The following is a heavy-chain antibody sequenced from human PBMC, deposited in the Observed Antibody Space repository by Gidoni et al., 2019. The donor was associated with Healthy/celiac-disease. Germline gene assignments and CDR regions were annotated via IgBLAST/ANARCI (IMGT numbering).Heavy chain of an antibody. CDR2: ISSSSSYI. Sequence: EVQLVESGGGLVKPGGSLRLSCAASGFTFSSYSMNWVRQAPGKGLELVSSISSSSSYIYYADSVKGRFTISRDNAKNSLYLQMNSLRAEDTAVYYCAREARIWFGELSPVEGYYFDYWGQGTLVTVSS. CDR3: AREARIWFGELSPVEGYYFDY. D-gene: IGHD3-10*01. V-gene: IGHV3-21*01. J-gene: IGHJ4*02. CDR1: GFTFSSYS.